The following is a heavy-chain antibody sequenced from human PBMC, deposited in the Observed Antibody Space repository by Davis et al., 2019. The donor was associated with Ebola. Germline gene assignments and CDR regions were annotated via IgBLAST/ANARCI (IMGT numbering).Heavy chain of an antibody. CDR2: ISSSNYI. Sequence: PGGSLRLSCAASGFAFSTYSMNWVRQAPGKGLEWVSFISSSNYIYYADSVKGRFTISRDDAKNSLYLQMNSLRAEDTAVYHCATEMPGGLVTLDSWGQGTLVTVSS. J-gene: IGHJ4*02. V-gene: IGHV3-21*04. D-gene: IGHD2-21*02. CDR1: GFAFSTYS. CDR3: ATEMPGGLVTLDS.